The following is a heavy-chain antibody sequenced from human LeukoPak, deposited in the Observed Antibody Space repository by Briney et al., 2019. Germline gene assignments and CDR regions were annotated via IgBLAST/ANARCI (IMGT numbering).Heavy chain of an antibody. J-gene: IGHJ6*02. CDR3: AKEGREDGDYPYGMDV. CDR2: ISYDGSNK. V-gene: IGHV3-30*18. D-gene: IGHD4-17*01. Sequence: PGGSLGLSCAASGFTFSSYGMHWVRQAPGKGLEWVAVISYDGSNKYYADSVKGRFTISRDNSKNTLYLQMNSLRAEDTAVYYCAKEGREDGDYPYGMDVWGQGTTVTVSS. CDR1: GFTFSSYG.